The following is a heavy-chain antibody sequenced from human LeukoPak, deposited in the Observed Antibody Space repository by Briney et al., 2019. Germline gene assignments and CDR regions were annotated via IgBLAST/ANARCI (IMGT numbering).Heavy chain of an antibody. D-gene: IGHD4-23*01. CDR2: IYYNGST. Sequence: SETLSLTCTVSGGPNKSYYWSWIRQPPGKGLEWIGYIYYNGSTTYNPSLKSRITISVDTPKNQFSLKLSSVTAADTAIYYCAKATVGFDYWGQGTLVTVSS. J-gene: IGHJ4*02. CDR3: AKATVGFDY. CDR1: GGPNKSYY. V-gene: IGHV4-59*01.